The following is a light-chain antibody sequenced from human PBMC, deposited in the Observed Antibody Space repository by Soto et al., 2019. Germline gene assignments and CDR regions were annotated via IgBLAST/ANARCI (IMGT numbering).Light chain of an antibody. J-gene: IGLJ1*01. Sequence: HSALTRPASLSGSPGQSLHVSCTGTSSDIGAYNYVSWYQHHPGEAPKLMIYEVTYRPSVFSDRFSGSKSANTASLTISGLQAEDEADYYCSSYTTTGTRVFGTGTKVTGL. CDR3: SSYTTTGTRV. CDR2: EVT. V-gene: IGLV2-14*01. CDR1: SSDIGAYNY.